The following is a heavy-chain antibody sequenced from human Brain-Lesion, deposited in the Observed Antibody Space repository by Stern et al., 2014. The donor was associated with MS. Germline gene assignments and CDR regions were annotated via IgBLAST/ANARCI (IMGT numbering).Heavy chain of an antibody. CDR1: GFTFISYG. V-gene: IGHV3-33*01. Sequence: MQLVESGGGVVQPGRSLRLSCAAAGFTFISYGIHWVRQAPGKGLEGVTVIWFDGNTKYYADSVKGRFTISRDNSKNTVYLHMDSLRADDTAVYYCAREDCGGDCPPNYWGRGTLVTVSS. CDR3: AREDCGGDCPPNY. D-gene: IGHD2-21*02. J-gene: IGHJ4*02. CDR2: IWFDGNTK.